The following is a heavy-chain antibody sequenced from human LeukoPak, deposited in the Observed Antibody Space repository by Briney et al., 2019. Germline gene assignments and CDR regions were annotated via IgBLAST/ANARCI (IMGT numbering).Heavy chain of an antibody. CDR3: ARLGSSSHHFYYMDV. CDR2: IYYSGST. Sequence: PSETLSLTCTVSGGSISSYYWSWIRQPPGKGLEWIGNIYYSGSTNYNPSLKSRVTISVDTSKTHFSLTLSSVTAADTAVYYCARLGSSSHHFYYMDVWGKGTTVTVSS. D-gene: IGHD6-6*01. J-gene: IGHJ6*03. CDR1: GGSISSYY. V-gene: IGHV4-59*01.